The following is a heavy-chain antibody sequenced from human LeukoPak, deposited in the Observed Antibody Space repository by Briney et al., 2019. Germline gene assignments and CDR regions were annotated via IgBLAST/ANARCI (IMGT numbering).Heavy chain of an antibody. V-gene: IGHV3-23*01. CDR3: AGGSLGSGTSSDCCPLDY. CDR1: GFTFSSYA. D-gene: IGHD2-15*01. J-gene: IGHJ4*02. Sequence: PGGSLRLSCAASGFTFSSYAMSWVRQAPGKGLEWVSSTSGSGTSTYYADSVKGRFTISRDNSKNTLYLQMNSLRADDTAVYYCAGGSLGSGTSSDCCPLDYWGQGTLVTVSS. CDR2: TSGSGTST.